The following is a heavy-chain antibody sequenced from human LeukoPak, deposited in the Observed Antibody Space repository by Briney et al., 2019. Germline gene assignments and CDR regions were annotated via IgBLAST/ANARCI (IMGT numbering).Heavy chain of an antibody. V-gene: IGHV3-7*01. D-gene: IGHD6-19*01. CDR3: ARDSGIAVAGTDC. CDR2: IKQDGSEK. J-gene: IGHJ4*02. Sequence: GGSLRLSCAASGFTFSSYAMSWVRQAPGKGLEWVANIKQDGSEKYYVDSVKGRSTVSRDNAKNSLYLQMNSLRAEDTAVYYCARDSGIAVAGTDCWGQGTLVTVSS. CDR1: GFTFSSYA.